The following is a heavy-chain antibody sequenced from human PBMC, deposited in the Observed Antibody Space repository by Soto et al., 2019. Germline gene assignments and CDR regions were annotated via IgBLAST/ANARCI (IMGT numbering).Heavy chain of an antibody. D-gene: IGHD5-18*01. J-gene: IGHJ4*02. V-gene: IGHV1-18*01. CDR1: GYTFTSYL. CDR3: ATRGYSHDLDY. Sequence: QVQLVQSGAEVKKPGASVKVSCKASGYTFTSYLITWVRQAPGQGLEWMGWISAYNGNTIYAQNLQGRVTLTTDTSTNTAYVELRSLRSDDTAVYYCATRGYSHDLDYWGQGTLVTVSS. CDR2: ISAYNGNT.